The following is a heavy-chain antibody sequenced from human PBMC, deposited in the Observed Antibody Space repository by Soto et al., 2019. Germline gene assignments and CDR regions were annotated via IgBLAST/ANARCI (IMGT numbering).Heavy chain of an antibody. D-gene: IGHD2-8*01. J-gene: IGHJ4*02. V-gene: IGHV4-59*08. CDR1: GGSISSYY. CDR3: ARRYGMAWDY. CDR2: IYYSGST. Sequence: QVQLQESGPGLVKPSETLSLTCTVSGGSISSYYWSWIRQPPGKGLEWIGYIYYSGSTNYNPSLQSRVTISVDTSKNQFSLKLSSVTAADTAVYYCARRYGMAWDYWGQGTLVTVSS.